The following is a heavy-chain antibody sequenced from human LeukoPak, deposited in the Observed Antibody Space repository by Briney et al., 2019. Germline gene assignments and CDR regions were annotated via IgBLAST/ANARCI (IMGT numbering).Heavy chain of an antibody. CDR2: IVVGSGNT. D-gene: IGHD4-17*01. J-gene: IGHJ4*02. CDR1: GSTFTSSA. Sequence: ASVKVSCKASGSTFTSSAVQWVRQARGQRLEWIGWIVVGSGNTNYAQKFQERVTITRDMSTSTAYMELSSLRSEDTAVYYCAAGTYSEDYGDYFYWGQGTLVTVSS. V-gene: IGHV1-58*01. CDR3: AAGTYSEDYGDYFY.